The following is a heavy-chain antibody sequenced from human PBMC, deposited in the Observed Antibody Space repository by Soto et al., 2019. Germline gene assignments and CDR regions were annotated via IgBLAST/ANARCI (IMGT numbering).Heavy chain of an antibody. CDR2: IYYSGST. D-gene: IGHD3-10*01. CDR1: GGSISSGGYY. J-gene: IGHJ6*03. V-gene: IGHV4-31*03. Sequence: SETLSLTCTVSGGSISSGGYYWSWIRQHPGKGLEWIGYIYYSGSTYYNPSLKSRVTISVDTSKNQFSLKLSSVTAADTAVYYCARDVGTGYDYYFMDVWAKRTTVTVSS. CDR3: ARDVGTGYDYYFMDV.